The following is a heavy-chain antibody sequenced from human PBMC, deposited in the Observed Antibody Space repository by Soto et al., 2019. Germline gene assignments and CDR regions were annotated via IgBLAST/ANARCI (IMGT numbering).Heavy chain of an antibody. CDR3: ARAYSDAFDI. CDR2: ISSSGTGI. J-gene: IGHJ3*02. D-gene: IGHD2-15*01. CDR1: RFTFSDYY. V-gene: IGHV3-11*01. Sequence: LRLSCAASRFTFSDYYMTWIRQAPGKGLEWVSYISSSGTGIYYPDSVKGRSTISRDNAKNSLYLQMSSLRAEDTAVYYCARAYSDAFDIWGQGTVVTVS.